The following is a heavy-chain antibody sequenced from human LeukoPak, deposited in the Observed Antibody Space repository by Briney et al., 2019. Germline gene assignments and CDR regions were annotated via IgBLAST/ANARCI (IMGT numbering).Heavy chain of an antibody. Sequence: SETLSLTCTVSGGSISSYYWSWIRQPPGKGLERIGYIYYSGSTNYNPSLKSRVTISVDTSKNQFSLKLSSVTAADTAVYYCARRLGATAMVDYWGQGTLVTVSS. D-gene: IGHD5-18*01. J-gene: IGHJ4*02. CDR1: GGSISSYY. CDR2: IYYSGST. V-gene: IGHV4-59*12. CDR3: ARRLGATAMVDY.